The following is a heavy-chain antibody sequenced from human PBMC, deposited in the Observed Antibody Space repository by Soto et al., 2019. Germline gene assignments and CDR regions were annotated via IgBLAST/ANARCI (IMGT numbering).Heavy chain of an antibody. Sequence: ASVKVSCKASGYTFTSYGISWVRQAPGQGLEWMGWISAYNGNTNYAQKLQGRVTMTTDTSTSTAYMELRSLRSDDTAVYYCARIQIVVVPAAMDYYYYYMDVWGKGTTVTVSS. V-gene: IGHV1-18*01. CDR1: GYTFTSYG. D-gene: IGHD2-2*01. CDR2: ISAYNGNT. J-gene: IGHJ6*03. CDR3: ARIQIVVVPAAMDYYYYYMDV.